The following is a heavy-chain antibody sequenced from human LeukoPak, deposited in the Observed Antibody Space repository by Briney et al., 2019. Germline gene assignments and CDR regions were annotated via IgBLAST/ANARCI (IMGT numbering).Heavy chain of an antibody. CDR2: INHSGST. J-gene: IGHJ4*02. D-gene: IGHD2-15*01. Sequence: SETLSLTCAVYGGSFSGHYWSWIRQSPGKGLEWIGEINHSGSTNYNPSLKSRVTLSVDTSKSHVSLKLSSVTAADTAVYYCAREDCSGGTCSEFDYWGQGTLVTVSS. CDR3: AREDCSGGTCSEFDY. V-gene: IGHV4-34*01. CDR1: GGSFSGHY.